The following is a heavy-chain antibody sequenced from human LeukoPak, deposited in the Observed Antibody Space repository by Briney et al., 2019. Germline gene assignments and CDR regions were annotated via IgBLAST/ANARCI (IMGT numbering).Heavy chain of an antibody. CDR1: GGSISSGSYY. Sequence: SQTLSLTCTVSGGSISSGSYYWGWIRQPPGKGLEWIGSIYYSGRTYYNPSLKSRVTISVDTSKNQFSLKLSSVTAADTAVYYCARLILGYSYGIDYYYYYMDVWGKGTTVTVSS. V-gene: IGHV4-39*01. D-gene: IGHD5-18*01. J-gene: IGHJ6*03. CDR3: ARLILGYSYGIDYYYYYMDV. CDR2: IYYSGRT.